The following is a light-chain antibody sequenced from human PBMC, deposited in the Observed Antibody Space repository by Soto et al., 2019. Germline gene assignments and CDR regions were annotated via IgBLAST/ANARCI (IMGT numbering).Light chain of an antibody. V-gene: IGKV3D-15*01. CDR1: QSVSSN. Sequence: DIVMTQSPATLSVSPGERATLACRASQSVSSNLAWYQQKPGQAPRLLIYGASTRATGIPARFSGSGSGTEFTLTISSLQSEDFEVYYCQQYNKWHPLTFGQGTRLEIK. CDR2: GAS. J-gene: IGKJ5*01. CDR3: QQYNKWHPLT.